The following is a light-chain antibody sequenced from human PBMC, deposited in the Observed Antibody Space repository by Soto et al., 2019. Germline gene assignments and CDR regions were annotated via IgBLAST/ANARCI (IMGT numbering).Light chain of an antibody. J-gene: IGLJ1*01. Sequence: QSALTQPRSVSGSPGQSVTISCTGTSSDVGGYNYVSWYQQHPGKAPKLMIYDVSKRPSGVPDRFSGSKSGNTASLTISGLQAEDEADYYCCSYAGSYTYVFGTGPKVTFL. CDR2: DVS. V-gene: IGLV2-11*01. CDR3: CSYAGSYTYV. CDR1: SSDVGGYNY.